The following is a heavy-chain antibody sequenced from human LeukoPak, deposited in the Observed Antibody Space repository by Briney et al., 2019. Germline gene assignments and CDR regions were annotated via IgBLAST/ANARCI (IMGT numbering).Heavy chain of an antibody. CDR3: ARGSAGVLGRLFDY. D-gene: IGHD6-19*01. CDR1: GVSFNDYY. CDR2: INHSGYT. Sequence: SETLSLTCAVSGVSFNDYYWSWVRQTPGKGLEWIGEINHSGYTNYNPSLKSRVTISVDTSKNQFSLKLSSVTAADTAVYYCARGSAGVLGRLFDYWGQGTLVTVSS. V-gene: IGHV4-34*01. J-gene: IGHJ4*02.